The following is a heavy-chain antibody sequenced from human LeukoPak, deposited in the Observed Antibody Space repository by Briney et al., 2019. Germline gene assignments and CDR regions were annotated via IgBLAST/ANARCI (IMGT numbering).Heavy chain of an antibody. CDR3: AKGSLVVPAAIGGYYYMDV. CDR1: GFTFSSYA. J-gene: IGHJ6*03. Sequence: GGSLRLSCAASGFTFSSYAMHWVRQAPGKGLEWVAVISYDGSNKYYADSVKGRFTISRDNSKDTLYLQMNSLRAEDTAVYYCAKGSLVVPAAIGGYYYMDVWGKGTTVTVSS. V-gene: IGHV3-30-3*01. D-gene: IGHD2-2*01. CDR2: ISYDGSNK.